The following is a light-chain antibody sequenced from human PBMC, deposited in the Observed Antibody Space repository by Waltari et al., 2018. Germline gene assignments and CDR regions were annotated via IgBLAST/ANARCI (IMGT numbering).Light chain of an antibody. Sequence: QSALTQPRSVSGSPGQSVSISRPGTSRDVGGYNYVPWYRQHPGKAPTMIIFDVNKRPSGVPDRFSGSKSGNTASLTISGLQAEDEADYYGCSYAGTSSLTFGGGTQLTVL. CDR3: CSYAGTSSLT. V-gene: IGLV2-11*02. J-gene: IGLJ2*01. CDR2: DVN. CDR1: SRDVGGYNY.